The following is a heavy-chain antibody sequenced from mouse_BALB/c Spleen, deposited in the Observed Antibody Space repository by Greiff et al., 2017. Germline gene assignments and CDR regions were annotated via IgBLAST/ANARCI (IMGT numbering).Heavy chain of an antibody. CDR3: ARNSYDYDPYFDS. CDR2: IWSGGST. CDR1: GFSLTSYG. J-gene: IGHJ2*01. V-gene: IGHV2-2*02. D-gene: IGHD2-4*01. Sequence: VQRVESGPGLVQPSQSLSITCTVSGFSLTSYGVHWVRQSPGKGLEWLGVIWSGGSTDYNAAFISRLSISKDNSKSQVFFKMYSLQANDTAIYYCARNSYDYDPYFDSWGQGTTLTVSS.